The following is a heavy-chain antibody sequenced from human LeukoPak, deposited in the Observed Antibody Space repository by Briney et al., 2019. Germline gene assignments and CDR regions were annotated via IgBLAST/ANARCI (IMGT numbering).Heavy chain of an antibody. CDR1: GFTFSSYG. CDR3: VADFDY. V-gene: IGHV3-30*03. CDR2: ISYDGSNK. Sequence: GRSLRLSCAASGFTFSSYGMHWVRQAPGKGLEWVAVISYDGSNKYYADSVKGRFTISRDNSDNTLYLQMNSPTAEDTAVYHCVADFDYWGQGTLVTVSA. J-gene: IGHJ4*02.